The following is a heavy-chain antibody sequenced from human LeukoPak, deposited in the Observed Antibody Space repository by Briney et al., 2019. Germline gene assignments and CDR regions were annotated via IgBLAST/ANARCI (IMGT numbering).Heavy chain of an antibody. CDR2: INHSGST. D-gene: IGHD5-24*01. Sequence: SETLSLTCVVYGVSFSGYYWSWIRQRPGKGLECIGEINHSGSTNYNPSLKSRVTISVDTSKNQFSLKLRSVTAADTAVYYCARTRWLQSLFDYWGQGTLVTVSS. J-gene: IGHJ4*02. CDR3: ARTRWLQSLFDY. V-gene: IGHV4-34*01. CDR1: GVSFSGYY.